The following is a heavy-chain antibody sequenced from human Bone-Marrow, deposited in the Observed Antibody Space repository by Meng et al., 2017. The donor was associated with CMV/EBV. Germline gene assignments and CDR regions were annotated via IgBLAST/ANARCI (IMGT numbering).Heavy chain of an antibody. J-gene: IGHJ4*02. CDR2: ISNRGGST. CDR1: GFTFSDYG. V-gene: IGHV3-23*01. Sequence: GESLKISCAASGFTFSDYGMTWVRQAPGKGLEWVSFISNRGGSTNYADSVKGRFTISRDNSKNTLHLLMDRLRVEDTAVYYCAKTKARNFWSGYLYYWGQGAQVTVSS. D-gene: IGHD3-3*01. CDR3: AKTKARNFWSGYLYY.